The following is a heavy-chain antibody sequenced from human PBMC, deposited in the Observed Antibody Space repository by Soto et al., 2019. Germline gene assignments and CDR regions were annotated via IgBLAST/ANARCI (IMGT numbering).Heavy chain of an antibody. CDR2: IKTDGSST. CDR1: GFTFSSYW. CDR3: ARVGVGHYEFDY. D-gene: IGHD3-16*01. Sequence: EVQLVESGGALVQPGGSLRLSCAASGFTFSSYWMHWVRQAPGEGLVWVSRIKTDGSSTSYADSVKGRCTISRDNAKNTMYLQMNSLRAEDTAVYYCARVGVGHYEFDYWGQGTLVTVSS. V-gene: IGHV3-74*01. J-gene: IGHJ4*02.